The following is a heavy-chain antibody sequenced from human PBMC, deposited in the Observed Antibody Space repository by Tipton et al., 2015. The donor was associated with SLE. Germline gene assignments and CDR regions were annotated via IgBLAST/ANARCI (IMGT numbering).Heavy chain of an antibody. CDR1: GFTFSDYY. J-gene: IGHJ5*02. Sequence: QLVQSGGGLVQPGGSLRLSCAASGFTFSDYYMSWIRQAPGKGLEWVANIKQDGSEKYYVDSVKGRFTISRDNAKNSLYLQMNSLRAEDTAVYYCAREAYSSGWGGFDPWGQGTLVTVSS. CDR3: AREAYSSGWGGFDP. D-gene: IGHD6-19*01. V-gene: IGHV3-7*01. CDR2: IKQDGSEK.